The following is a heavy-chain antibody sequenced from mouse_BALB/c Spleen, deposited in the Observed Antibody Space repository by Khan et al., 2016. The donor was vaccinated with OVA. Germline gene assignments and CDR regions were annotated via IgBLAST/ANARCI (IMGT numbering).Heavy chain of an antibody. V-gene: IGHV1-62-2*01. J-gene: IGHJ4*01. CDR2: FYPGSGSI. CDR3: AIHEDGNDGYYDYAMDY. CDR1: GYTFTEYI. D-gene: IGHD2-3*01. Sequence: VQLQESGAELVKPGASVKLSCRASGYTFTEYIIHWVKQRSGQGLEWIGWFYPGSGSINYNEKFRDKATLTADKSSSTVYMELSRLTSEDSAVYVCAIHEDGNDGYYDYAMDYWGQGTSVTVSS.